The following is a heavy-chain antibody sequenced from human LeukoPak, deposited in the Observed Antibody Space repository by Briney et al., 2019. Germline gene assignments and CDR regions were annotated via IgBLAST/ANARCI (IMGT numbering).Heavy chain of an antibody. V-gene: IGHV1-2*02. Sequence: ASVKVSCTASGYTFTGYYMHWVRQAPGQGLEWMGWINPNSGGTNYAQKFQGRVTMTRDTSISTAYMELSRLRSDDTAVYNCARVGGDTSFYFDYWGQGTLVTVSS. D-gene: IGHD3-16*01. CDR2: INPNSGGT. J-gene: IGHJ4*02. CDR3: ARVGGDTSFYFDY. CDR1: GYTFTGYY.